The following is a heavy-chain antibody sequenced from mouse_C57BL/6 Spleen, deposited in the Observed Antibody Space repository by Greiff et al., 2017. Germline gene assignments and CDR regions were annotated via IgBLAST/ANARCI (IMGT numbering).Heavy chain of an antibody. CDR3: TREDGYLYWYFDV. V-gene: IGHV1-5*01. Sequence: VQLKQSGTVLARPGASVKMSCKTSGYTFTSYWMHWVKQRPGQGLEWIGAIYPGNSDTSYNQKFKGKAKLTAVTSAGTAYMELSSLTNEDSAVYYCTREDGYLYWYFDVWGTGTTVTVSS. CDR2: IYPGNSDT. CDR1: GYTFTSYW. J-gene: IGHJ1*03. D-gene: IGHD2-3*01.